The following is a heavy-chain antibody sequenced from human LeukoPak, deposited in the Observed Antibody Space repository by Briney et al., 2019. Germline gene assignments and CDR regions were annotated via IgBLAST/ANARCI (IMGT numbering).Heavy chain of an antibody. CDR2: IIPIFGTA. CDR1: GGTFSSYA. CDR3: ASPSPRGYYYGSGSYGPYYYYGMDV. D-gene: IGHD3-10*01. V-gene: IGHV1-69*13. Sequence: ASVKVSCKASGGTFSSYAISWVRQAPGQGLEWMGGIIPIFGTANYAQKFQGRVTITADESTSTAYMELSSLRSEDTAVYYCASPSPRGYYYGSGSYGPYYYYGMDVWGQGTTVTVSS. J-gene: IGHJ6*02.